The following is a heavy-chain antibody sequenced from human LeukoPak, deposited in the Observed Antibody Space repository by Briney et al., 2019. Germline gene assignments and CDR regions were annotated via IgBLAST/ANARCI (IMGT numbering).Heavy chain of an antibody. V-gene: IGHV1-2*02. CDR1: GYTFTGYY. Sequence: ASVKVSCKASGYTFTGYYMHWVRQAPGQGLEWMGWINPNSGGTNYAQKFQGRVTMTRDTSISTAYMELSRLRSDDTAVYYCARRLRKRVAAAGSWFDPWGQGTLVTVSS. CDR2: INPNSGGT. CDR3: ARRLRKRVAAAGSWFDP. J-gene: IGHJ5*02. D-gene: IGHD6-13*01.